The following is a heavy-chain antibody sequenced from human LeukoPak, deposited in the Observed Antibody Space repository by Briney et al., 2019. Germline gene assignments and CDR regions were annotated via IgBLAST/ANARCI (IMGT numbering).Heavy chain of an antibody. CDR2: ISSSSNYI. V-gene: IGHV3-21*01. Sequence: PAGSLRLSCAASGFTFTSYGMNWVRQAPGKGLEWVSSISSSSNYIYYADSVKGRFTISRDNAKNSLYLQMNSLKAEDTAVYYCAREPGDSSGWSEWGQGTLVTVSS. D-gene: IGHD6-19*01. J-gene: IGHJ4*02. CDR1: GFTFTSYG. CDR3: AREPGDSSGWSE.